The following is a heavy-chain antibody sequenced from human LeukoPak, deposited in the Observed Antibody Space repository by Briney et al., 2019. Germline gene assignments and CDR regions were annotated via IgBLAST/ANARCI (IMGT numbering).Heavy chain of an antibody. CDR2: INVGNGNV. D-gene: IGHD4-17*01. Sequence: ASVKVSCKASGFTLSTYAIHWVRQAPGQGLEWMGWINVGNGNVKYSQKFQGRVTITRDTSASTVYMELSRLRPEDTAIYYCARGHMVTTWKDFDYWSQGTLVALSS. CDR3: ARGHMVTTWKDFDY. J-gene: IGHJ4*02. CDR1: GFTLSTYA. V-gene: IGHV1-3*01.